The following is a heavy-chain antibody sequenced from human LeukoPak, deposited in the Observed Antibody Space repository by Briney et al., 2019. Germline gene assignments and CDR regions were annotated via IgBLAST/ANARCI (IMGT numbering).Heavy chain of an antibody. CDR1: GFTFDDYA. D-gene: IGHD2-21*01. J-gene: IGHJ4*02. Sequence: GGSLRLSCAASGFTFDDYAMHWVRQAPGKGLEWVSGISWNSGSIGYADSVKGRFTISRDNAKNSLYLQMNSLTTEDTAVYFCVRDGRCSGDKCYSGMLDYWGQGTLVTVSS. CDR2: ISWNSGSI. CDR3: VRDGRCSGDKCYSGMLDY. V-gene: IGHV3-9*01.